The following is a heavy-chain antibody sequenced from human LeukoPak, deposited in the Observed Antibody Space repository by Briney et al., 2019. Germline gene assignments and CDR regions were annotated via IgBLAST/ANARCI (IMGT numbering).Heavy chain of an antibody. Sequence: GGSLRLFCAASGFTFSSYWMSWVRRVPGKGLEWVANIDQDGSEKYYVVSVKGRFTISRDNAKNSLYLQMNSLRAEDKAVYYCARRGHSYGSAFDIWGQGTMVTVSS. CDR2: IDQDGSEK. D-gene: IGHD5-18*01. V-gene: IGHV3-7*01. CDR1: GFTFSSYW. CDR3: ARRGHSYGSAFDI. J-gene: IGHJ3*02.